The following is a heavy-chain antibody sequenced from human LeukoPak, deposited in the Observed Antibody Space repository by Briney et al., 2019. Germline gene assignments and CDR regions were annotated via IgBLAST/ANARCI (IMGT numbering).Heavy chain of an antibody. Sequence: SETLSLTCTVSGGSISSYYWSWIRQPAGKELEWIGRIYTSGSTNYNPSLKSRVTMSVDTSKNQFSLKLSSVTAADTAVYYCAREEDYYGSGSYCLLDPWGQGTLVTVSS. CDR1: GGSISSYY. CDR2: IYTSGST. D-gene: IGHD3-10*01. CDR3: AREEDYYGSGSYCLLDP. J-gene: IGHJ5*02. V-gene: IGHV4-4*07.